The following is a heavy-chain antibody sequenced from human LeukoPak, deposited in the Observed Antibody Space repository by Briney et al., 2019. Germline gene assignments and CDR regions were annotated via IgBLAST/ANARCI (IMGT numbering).Heavy chain of an antibody. CDR2: SGSGGDT. CDR1: GFTFSSYA. J-gene: IGHJ4*02. Sequence: GGSLRLSCAASGFTFSSYAMSWVRQAPGKGLEWVSISGSGGDTYYADSVEGRFTISRDNSKNTLYLQMNSLRAEDTAVYSCAKARGATYGTYYFDYWGQGTLVTVSS. D-gene: IGHD4/OR15-4a*01. CDR3: AKARGATYGTYYFDY. V-gene: IGHV3-23*01.